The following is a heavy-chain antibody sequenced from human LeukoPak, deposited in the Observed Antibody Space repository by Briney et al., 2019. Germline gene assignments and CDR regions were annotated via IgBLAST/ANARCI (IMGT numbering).Heavy chain of an antibody. V-gene: IGHV4-31*03. CDR1: VGSIISGGYY. CDR3: AREKSMDPTIDY. CDR2: IYYSGST. J-gene: IGHJ4*02. D-gene: IGHD1-14*01. Sequence: SETLSLTCTVSVGSIISGGYYWSWIRQHPGTGLEWLGYIYYSGSTYYNPSLKSRVTISVDTSKNQFSLKLSSVTAADTAVYYCAREKSMDPTIDYWGQGTLVTVSS.